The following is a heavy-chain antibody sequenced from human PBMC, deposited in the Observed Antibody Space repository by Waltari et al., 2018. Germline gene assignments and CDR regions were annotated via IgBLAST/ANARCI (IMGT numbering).Heavy chain of an antibody. V-gene: IGHV3-30*18. CDR2: ISYDGSNK. J-gene: IGHJ4*02. D-gene: IGHD5-12*01. CDR3: AKDEIGRGYSGYEAY. Sequence: QVQLVESGGGVVQPGRSLRLSCAASGFTFSSYGMHWVRQAPGKGLEWVAVISYDGSNKYDADAVKGRFTISRDKSKNTLDLQMNSLRAEDTAVYYGAKDEIGRGYSGYEAYWGQGTLVTVSS. CDR1: GFTFSSYG.